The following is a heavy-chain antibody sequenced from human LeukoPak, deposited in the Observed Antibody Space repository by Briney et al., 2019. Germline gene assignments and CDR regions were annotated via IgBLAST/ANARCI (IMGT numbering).Heavy chain of an antibody. Sequence: PGGSLRLSCAASGFTFSSYWMSWVRQPPGKGLEWIGSIYYSGSTYYNPSLKSRVTISVDTSKNQFSLKLSSVTAADTAVYYCARLVEYYYDSSGFPSFDYWGQGTLVTISS. V-gene: IGHV4-39*01. J-gene: IGHJ4*02. CDR1: GFTFSSYW. CDR2: IYYSGST. D-gene: IGHD3-22*01. CDR3: ARLVEYYYDSSGFPSFDY.